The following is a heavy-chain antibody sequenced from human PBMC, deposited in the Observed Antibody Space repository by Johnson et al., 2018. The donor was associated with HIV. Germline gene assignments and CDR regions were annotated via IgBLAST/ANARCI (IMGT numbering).Heavy chain of an antibody. CDR1: RFTFSTYG. J-gene: IGHJ3*02. CDR3: AKSPAKDHGGNSGAFAI. Sequence: QVQLVESGGGVVQPGRSLRLSCAASRFTFSTYGMHWVRQAPGKGLEWVAVISYDGSSKFYADSVKGRFTVARDNSKNTLYLQMNSLRAEDTAIYYCAKSPAKDHGGNSGAFAIWGQGTMVTVSS. CDR2: ISYDGSSK. D-gene: IGHD4-23*01. V-gene: IGHV3-30*18.